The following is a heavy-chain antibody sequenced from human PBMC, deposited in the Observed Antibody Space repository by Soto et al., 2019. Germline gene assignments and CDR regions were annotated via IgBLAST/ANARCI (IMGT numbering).Heavy chain of an antibody. J-gene: IGHJ6*01. Sequence: QVQLVQSGAEVKKPGSSVKVSCKASGVTFSNYALISWVRQAPGQGLEWMGGIIPIDATVNYAQKFQGRITITADESTSTAYTDLGSLRSKDTAVYYCARDLLGFGYTYGDVWGQGTTVPVSS. CDR1: GVTFSNYA. CDR2: IIPIDATV. D-gene: IGHD3-10*01. CDR3: ARDLLGFGYTYGDV. V-gene: IGHV1-69*12.